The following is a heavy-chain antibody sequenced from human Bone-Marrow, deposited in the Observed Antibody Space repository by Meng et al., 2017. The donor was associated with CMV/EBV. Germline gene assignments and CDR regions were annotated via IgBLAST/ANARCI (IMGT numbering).Heavy chain of an antibody. D-gene: IGHD4-23*01. CDR1: GFTFSSYS. Sequence: GESLKISCAASGFTFSSYSMNWVRQAPGKGLEWVSSISSSSYIYYADSVKGRFTISRDNAKNSLYLQMSSLRAEDTAVYYCARDSRRGNPGYWGQGTLVSVSS. CDR2: ISSSSYI. V-gene: IGHV3-21*01. J-gene: IGHJ4*02. CDR3: ARDSRRGNPGY.